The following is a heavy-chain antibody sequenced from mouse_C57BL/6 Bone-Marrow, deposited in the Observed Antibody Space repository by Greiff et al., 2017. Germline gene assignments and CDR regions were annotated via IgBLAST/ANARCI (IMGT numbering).Heavy chain of an antibody. CDR2: ISNLAYSI. V-gene: IGHV5-15*01. D-gene: IGHD2-3*01. CDR1: GFTFSDYG. J-gene: IGHJ4*01. CDR3: ARRRDYDGYSYAMDY. Sequence: EVQGVESGGGLVQPGGSLKLSCAASGFTFSDYGMAWVRQAPRKGPEWVAFISNLAYSIYYADTVTGRFTISRENAKNNLYLEMSSLRSEDTAMYYCARRRDYDGYSYAMDYWGQGTSVTVSS.